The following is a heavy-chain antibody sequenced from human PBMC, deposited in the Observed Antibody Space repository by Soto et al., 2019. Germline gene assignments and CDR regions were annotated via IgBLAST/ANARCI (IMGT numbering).Heavy chain of an antibody. V-gene: IGHV1-18*04. J-gene: IGHJ4*02. CDR2: INVYNGNT. Sequence: ASVKVSCKASGYTFTSNSIGWVRQAPGQGLEWMGWINVYNGNTKYAQQLQGRVTLTTDTSTSTAYMYLRSLRSDDTAVYYCARISSASSGWLTDYWGQGTLVTVSS. CDR1: GYTFTSNS. D-gene: IGHD6-19*01. CDR3: ARISSASSGWLTDY.